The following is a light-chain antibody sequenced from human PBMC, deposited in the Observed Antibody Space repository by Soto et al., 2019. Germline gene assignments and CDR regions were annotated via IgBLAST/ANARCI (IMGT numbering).Light chain of an antibody. Sequence: DIQMTQSPSTLSASIGQTVTVCCRASQGISNWLAWYQQKPGKAPKLLIFHASSLESGVPSRFSGSGSGTEFTLTISSLQSDDFATYYCQQYSSYPTFGQGTKVDIK. CDR2: HAS. CDR1: QGISNW. CDR3: QQYSSYPT. J-gene: IGKJ1*01. V-gene: IGKV1-5*01.